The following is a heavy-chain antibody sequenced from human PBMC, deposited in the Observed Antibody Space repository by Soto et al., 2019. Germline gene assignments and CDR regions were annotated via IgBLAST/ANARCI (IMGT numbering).Heavy chain of an antibody. Sequence: GGSLRLSCAASGFTVSSNYMSWVRQAPGKGLEWLSVIYTDDSTYYADSVKSRFTISRHNSKNTLYLQMNSLRAEDTAVYYCAKDHLGVVGAFDYWGQGTLVTVSS. CDR3: AKDHLGVVGAFDY. J-gene: IGHJ4*02. CDR1: GFTVSSNY. V-gene: IGHV3-53*04. CDR2: IYTDDST. D-gene: IGHD1-26*01.